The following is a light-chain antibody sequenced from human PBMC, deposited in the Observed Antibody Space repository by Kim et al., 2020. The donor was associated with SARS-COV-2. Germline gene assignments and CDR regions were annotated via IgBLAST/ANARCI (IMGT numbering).Light chain of an antibody. CDR3: SSYTSSTSLW. CDR1: SGDIGANDY. CDR2: DVT. J-gene: IGLJ1*01. V-gene: IGLV2-14*03. Sequence: QSALTQPASVSGSPGQSITISCNGTSGDIGANDYVSWYQQHPGEAPKLMIHDVTKRPSGVSSRFSGSKSGNTASLNISGLQAEDEAHYYCSSYTSSTSLWFGAGTKASDL.